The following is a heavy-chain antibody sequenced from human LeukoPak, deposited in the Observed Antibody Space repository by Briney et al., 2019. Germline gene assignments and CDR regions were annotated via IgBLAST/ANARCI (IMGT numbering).Heavy chain of an antibody. CDR1: GYTFTSDG. CDR3: ARDLREYSSSSADY. V-gene: IGHV1-18*01. CDR2: ISAYNGNT. J-gene: IGHJ4*02. D-gene: IGHD6-6*01. Sequence: ASVKVSCKASGYTFTSDGISWVRQAPGQGLEWMGWISAYNGNTNYAQKLQGRVTMTTDTSTSTAYMELRSLRSDDTAVYYCARDLREYSSSSADYWGQGTLVTVSS.